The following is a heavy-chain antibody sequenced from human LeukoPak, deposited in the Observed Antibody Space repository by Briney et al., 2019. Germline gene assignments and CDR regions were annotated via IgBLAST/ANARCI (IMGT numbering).Heavy chain of an antibody. D-gene: IGHD5-24*01. V-gene: IGHV1-69*05. Sequence: SVKVSCKASGGTFSSYAISWVRQAPGQGLKWMGGIIPIFGTANYAQKFQGRVTITTDESTSTAYMELSSLRSEDTAVYYCASRGTVEMATIYSYNWFDPWGQGTLVTVSS. J-gene: IGHJ5*02. CDR2: IIPIFGTA. CDR1: GGTFSSYA. CDR3: ASRGTVEMATIYSYNWFDP.